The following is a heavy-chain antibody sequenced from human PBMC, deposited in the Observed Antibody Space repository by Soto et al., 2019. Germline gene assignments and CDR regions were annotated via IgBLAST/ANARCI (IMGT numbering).Heavy chain of an antibody. CDR3: ARVGVWGSSRYWPDY. CDR1: GFTFSTYW. J-gene: IGHJ4*02. CDR2: VSPDGSEQ. D-gene: IGHD3-16*02. V-gene: IGHV3-7*01. Sequence: PGGSLRLSCAASGFTFSTYWMTWVRQAPGEGLEWVANVSPDGSEQYYLDSVKGRFTISRDNAKNSLSLQMNSLRAEDRAVYYCARVGVWGSSRYWPDYWGQGTLVTVSS.